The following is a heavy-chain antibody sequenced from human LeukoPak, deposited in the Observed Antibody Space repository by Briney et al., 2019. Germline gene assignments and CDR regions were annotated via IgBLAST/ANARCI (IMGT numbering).Heavy chain of an antibody. Sequence: GVSLRLSCAASGFTVSAYAMAWVRQAPGKELEWVSTIYDDNTYYADSVKGRFAISTDNSKNTLYLQMNSLRVEDTAVYFCAARKVRGVWFYLDYWGQGTLVTVSS. J-gene: IGHJ4*02. CDR2: IYDDNT. CDR3: AARKVRGVWFYLDY. V-gene: IGHV3-23*01. D-gene: IGHD3-10*01. CDR1: GFTVSAYA.